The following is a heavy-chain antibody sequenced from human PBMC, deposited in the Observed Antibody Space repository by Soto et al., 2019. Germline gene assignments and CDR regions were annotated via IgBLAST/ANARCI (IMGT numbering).Heavy chain of an antibody. V-gene: IGHV3-9*01. D-gene: IGHD2-8*02. CDR3: AKATRLTDTGSD. CDR1: GFTFDDYA. CDR2: ISWNSVAI. Sequence: EVQLVESGGGLVQPGRSLRLSCAASGFTFDDYALHWVRQVPGKGLEWVSGISWNSVAIHYADSVKGRFTISRDNAKNSLYLQMNNLSGEDTALYYCAKATRLTDTGSDWGQGTLVTVSS. J-gene: IGHJ4*02.